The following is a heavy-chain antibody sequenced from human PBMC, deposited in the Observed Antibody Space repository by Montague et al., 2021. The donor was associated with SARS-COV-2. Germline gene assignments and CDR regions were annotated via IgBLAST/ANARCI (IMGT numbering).Heavy chain of an antibody. V-gene: IGHV4-4*07. J-gene: IGHJ6*02. Sequence: SSGSTNYNPSLKSRVTMSVDTSKNQFSLKVSSVTAADTAVYYCARDYGDYSYYYGLDVWGQGNTVTVS. CDR2: SSGST. CDR3: ARDYGDYSYYYGLDV. D-gene: IGHD4-17*01.